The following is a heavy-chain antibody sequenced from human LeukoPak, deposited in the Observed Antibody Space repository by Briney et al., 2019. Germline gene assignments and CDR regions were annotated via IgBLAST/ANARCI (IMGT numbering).Heavy chain of an antibody. V-gene: IGHV1-3*01. Sequence: GASVKVSRKASGYTFTTYTIHWVRQAPGQRLEWMGWINAGNGNTKYSQKFQGRVTITRDTSASTAYMELSSLRSEDTAVFYCARESWHYGTDAFDVWGQGTMVTVSS. CDR1: GYTFTTYT. CDR3: ARESWHYGTDAFDV. J-gene: IGHJ3*01. D-gene: IGHD1-7*01. CDR2: INAGNGNT.